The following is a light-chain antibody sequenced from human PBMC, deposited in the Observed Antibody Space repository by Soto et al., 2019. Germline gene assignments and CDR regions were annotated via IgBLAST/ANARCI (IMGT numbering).Light chain of an antibody. CDR3: HQRQSWPRT. CDR1: QSVGSY. V-gene: IGKV3-11*01. J-gene: IGKJ1*01. Sequence: EIVLTQSPATLSLSPGEIATLYFRASQSVGSYLGWYQQKPGQAPRLLIYDASNRATGIPARFSASGTGTDFTLTISDVQPEDFAVYYCHQRQSWPRTFGQGTKVDIK. CDR2: DAS.